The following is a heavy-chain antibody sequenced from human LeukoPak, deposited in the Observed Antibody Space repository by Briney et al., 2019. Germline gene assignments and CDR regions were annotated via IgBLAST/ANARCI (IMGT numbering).Heavy chain of an antibody. D-gene: IGHD6-19*01. Sequence: GASVKVSCKASGYTFTGYYMHWVRQAPGQGLEWMGWINPNSGGTNYAQKFQGRVTMTRDTSISTAYMELSRLRSGDTAVYYCARDRGSQWLVDYYFDYWGQGTLVTVSS. CDR1: GYTFTGYY. V-gene: IGHV1-2*02. CDR3: ARDRGSQWLVDYYFDY. CDR2: INPNSGGT. J-gene: IGHJ4*02.